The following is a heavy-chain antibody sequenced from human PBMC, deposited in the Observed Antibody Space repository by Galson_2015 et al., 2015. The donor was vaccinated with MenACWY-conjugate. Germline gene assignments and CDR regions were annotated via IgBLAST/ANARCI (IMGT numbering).Heavy chain of an antibody. Sequence: SLRLSCAASGFTFSSYWMSWVRQAPGKGLEWVANIKQDGSEKYYVDSVKGRFTISRDNAKNSLYLQMNSLRAEDTAVYYCARVRRYCTNGVCFIAYFDYWGQGTLVTVSS. J-gene: IGHJ4*02. CDR1: GFTFSSYW. CDR2: IKQDGSEK. D-gene: IGHD2-8*01. V-gene: IGHV3-7*03. CDR3: ARVRRYCTNGVCFIAYFDY.